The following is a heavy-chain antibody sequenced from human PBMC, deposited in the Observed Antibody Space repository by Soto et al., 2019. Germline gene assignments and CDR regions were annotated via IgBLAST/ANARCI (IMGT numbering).Heavy chain of an antibody. CDR2: INPNSGGT. V-gene: IGHV1-2*02. Sequence: QVQLVQSGAEVKKPGASVKVSCKASGYTFTGYYMHWVRQAPGQGLEWMGWINPNSGGTNYAQKFQGGVTMTRDTSISTAYMELSRLRSDDTAVYYCARGVVVPAAHNYYYYYGMDVWGQGTTVTVSS. J-gene: IGHJ6*02. CDR1: GYTFTGYY. CDR3: ARGVVVPAAHNYYYYYGMDV. D-gene: IGHD2-2*01.